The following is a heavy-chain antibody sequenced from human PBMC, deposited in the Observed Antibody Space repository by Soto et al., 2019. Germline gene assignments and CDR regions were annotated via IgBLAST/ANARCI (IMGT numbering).Heavy chain of an antibody. V-gene: IGHV1-2*02. Sequence: QVLLVQSGAAVKKPGASVKVSCKASGYIFTDLYINWVRQAPGQGLEWMGWINPKSGGTNYAEGFQGRVTMTADTSINTVHMELSRLRSADTAVYYCARNLEYGGNSGDIWGQGTLVTVSS. D-gene: IGHD2-21*02. CDR3: ARNLEYGGNSGDI. CDR1: GYIFTDLY. J-gene: IGHJ4*02. CDR2: INPKSGGT.